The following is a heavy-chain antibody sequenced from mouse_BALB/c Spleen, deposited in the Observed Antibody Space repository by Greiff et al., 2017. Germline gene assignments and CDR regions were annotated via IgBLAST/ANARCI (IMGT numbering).Heavy chain of an antibody. D-gene: IGHD1-1*01. J-gene: IGHJ2*01. CDR2: IYPGGGYT. CDR1: GYTFTNYW. CDR3: ARSATTVGNYLDY. Sequence: QVHVKQSGAELVRPGTSVKISCKASGYTFTNYWLGWVKQRPGHGLEWIGDIYPGGGYTNYNEKFKGKATLTADTSSSTAYMQLSSLTSEDSAVYFCARSATTVGNYLDYWGQGTTLTVSS. V-gene: IGHV1-63*02.